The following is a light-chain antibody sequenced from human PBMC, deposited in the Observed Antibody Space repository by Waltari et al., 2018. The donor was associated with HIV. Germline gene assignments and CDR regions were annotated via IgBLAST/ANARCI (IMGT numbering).Light chain of an antibody. CDR1: SSTIGQHY. J-gene: IGLJ3*02. CDR2: DNN. V-gene: IGLV1-51*01. Sequence: QAVLTQPPSVSAAPGQKVPISCPGRSSTIGQHYVSWYQQFPGKAPKVLIYDNNKRPPGVPDRFSGSRSGTSATLGVAGLQTGDEADYYCGTWDTSLSAGVFGGGTKLTVL. CDR3: GTWDTSLSAGV.